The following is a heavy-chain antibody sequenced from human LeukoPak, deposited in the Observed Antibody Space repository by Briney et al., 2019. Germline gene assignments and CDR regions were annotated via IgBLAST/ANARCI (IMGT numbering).Heavy chain of an antibody. Sequence: GGSLRLSCAASGLTFSSYELYWVRQAPGKGLEWISYINSGSTTIKYADSVRGRFTISRDDVRESLYLQMSNLRAEDTATYYCGASRQYVGAFDIWGQGTLVTVSS. CDR1: GLTFSSYE. D-gene: IGHD3-16*01. J-gene: IGHJ3*02. V-gene: IGHV3-48*03. CDR3: GASRQYVGAFDI. CDR2: INSGSTTI.